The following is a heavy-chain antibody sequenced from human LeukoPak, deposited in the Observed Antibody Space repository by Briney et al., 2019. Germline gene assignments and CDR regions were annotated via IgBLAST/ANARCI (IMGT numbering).Heavy chain of an antibody. CDR2: ISNSGEST. CDR1: GFTFSSYA. V-gene: IGHV3-23*01. J-gene: IGHJ4*02. CDR3: AIWRTDGSGSYPWDY. Sequence: GGSLRLSCAASGFTFSSYAMNWVRQAPGKGLEWVSTISNSGESTYYADSVKGRFTISRDNSKNTLYLQMNSLRAEDTAVYYCAIWRTDGSGSYPWDYWGQGTLVTVSS. D-gene: IGHD3-10*01.